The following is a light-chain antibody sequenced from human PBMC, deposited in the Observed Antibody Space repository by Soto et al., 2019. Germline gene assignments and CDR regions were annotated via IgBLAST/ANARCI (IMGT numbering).Light chain of an antibody. CDR2: EVS. J-gene: IGLJ1*01. Sequence: ALTQPPSVSGSPGQSVAISCTGTSSDVGSYNRVSWYQQPPGTAPKLIISEVSNRPSGVPDRFSGSKSGNTASLTISGLQAEDEADYYCSSFTTSDTYVFGTGTKATVL. CDR1: SSDVGSYNR. CDR3: SSFTTSDTYV. V-gene: IGLV2-18*02.